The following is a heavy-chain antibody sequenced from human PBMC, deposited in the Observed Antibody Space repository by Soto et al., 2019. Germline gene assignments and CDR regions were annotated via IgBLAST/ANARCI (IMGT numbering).Heavy chain of an antibody. V-gene: IGHV3-74*01. CDR3: ARGDCVGGTCYSLAGSFYYYMDV. J-gene: IGHJ6*03. Sequence: EVQLVESGGGLVQPGGSMRLSCVASGFTFSNYWRYWVRQAPGEGLVWVSRINNDGSVSSYADSVKGRLTISRDNVKNTLYLQMDSLRAEDTAVYYCARGDCVGGTCYSLAGSFYYYMDVWGKGTTVTVFS. D-gene: IGHD2-15*01. CDR2: INNDGSVS. CDR1: GFTFSNYW.